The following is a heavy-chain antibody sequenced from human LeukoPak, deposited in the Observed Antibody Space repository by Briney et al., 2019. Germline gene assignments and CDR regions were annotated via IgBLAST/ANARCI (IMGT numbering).Heavy chain of an antibody. CDR2: IYYNGNT. CDR3: ARPVSGSYSSSWYF. J-gene: IGHJ4*02. D-gene: IGHD6-13*01. Sequence: SETLSLTCTISGGSISTYYWSWIRQPPWKGLEWIGYIYYNGNTNYNPSLKSRVTISVDTSKNQFSLKLSSVTAADTAVYYCARPVSGSYSSSWYFWGQGTLVTVSS. CDR1: GGSISTYY. V-gene: IGHV4-59*08.